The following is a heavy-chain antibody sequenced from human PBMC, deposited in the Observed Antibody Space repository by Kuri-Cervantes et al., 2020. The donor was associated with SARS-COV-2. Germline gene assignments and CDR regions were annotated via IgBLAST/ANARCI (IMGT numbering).Heavy chain of an antibody. Sequence: ASVKVSXKASGYTXTGYYMHWVRQAPGQGLEWMGWINPNSGGTNYAQKFQGRVTMTRDTSISTAYMELSRLRSDDTAVYYCAXXXVVLMVYAXXGTWFDPWGQGTLVTVSS. CDR3: AXXXVVLMVYAXXGTWFDP. CDR1: GYTXTGYY. J-gene: IGHJ5*02. V-gene: IGHV1-2*02. D-gene: IGHD2-8*01. CDR2: INPNSGGT.